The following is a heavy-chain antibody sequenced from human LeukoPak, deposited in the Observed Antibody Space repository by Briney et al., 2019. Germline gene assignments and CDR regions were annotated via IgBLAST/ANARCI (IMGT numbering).Heavy chain of an antibody. Sequence: SATLSLTCAVYGGSFSGYYWSWIRQPPGKGLEWIGEINHSGSTNYNPSLKSRVTISVDTSKNQFSLKLSSVTAADTAVYYCARGGEDDGRHFDYWGQGTLVTVSS. D-gene: IGHD3-22*01. CDR3: ARGGEDDGRHFDY. V-gene: IGHV4-34*01. CDR2: INHSGST. J-gene: IGHJ4*02. CDR1: GGSFSGYY.